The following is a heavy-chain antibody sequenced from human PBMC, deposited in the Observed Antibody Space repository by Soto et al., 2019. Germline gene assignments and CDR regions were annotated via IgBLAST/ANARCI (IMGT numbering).Heavy chain of an antibody. D-gene: IGHD5-12*01. CDR2: ISYDGSNK. CDR1: GFTFSSYG. V-gene: IGHV3-30*18. J-gene: IGHJ6*02. CDR3: AKDPRIEAYYYYGMDV. Sequence: SLRLSCAASGFTFSSYGMHWVRQAPGKGLEWVAVISYDGSNKYYADSVKGRFTISRDNSKNTLYLQMNSLRAEDTAVYYCAKDPRIEAYYYYGMDVWGQGTTVTVSS.